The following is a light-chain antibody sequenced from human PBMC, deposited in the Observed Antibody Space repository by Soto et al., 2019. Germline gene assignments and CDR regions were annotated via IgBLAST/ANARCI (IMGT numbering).Light chain of an antibody. V-gene: IGKV3-20*01. CDR1: QSVSSTY. CDR3: QQYGNSFVG. Sequence: EIVLTQSPGTLSLSPGERATLSCRASQSVSSTYLAWYQHRPGQAPRLLIYGASSRATGLPDRFSGSGSGTDFTLIISRLEPEDFAVYYCQQYGNSFVGFGQGTKVEIK. CDR2: GAS. J-gene: IGKJ1*01.